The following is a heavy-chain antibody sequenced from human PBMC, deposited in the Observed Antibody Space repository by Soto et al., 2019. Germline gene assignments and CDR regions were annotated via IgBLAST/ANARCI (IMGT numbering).Heavy chain of an antibody. Sequence: ASVKVSCKASGYTFTSYGISWVRQAPGQGLEWMGWISAYNGNTNYAQKLQGRVTMTTDTSTSTAYMELSSLRSEDTAVYYCARAFEPYSSSPTFDYWGQGTLVTVSS. V-gene: IGHV1-18*01. CDR3: ARAFEPYSSSPTFDY. CDR2: ISAYNGNT. D-gene: IGHD6-6*01. CDR1: GYTFTSYG. J-gene: IGHJ4*02.